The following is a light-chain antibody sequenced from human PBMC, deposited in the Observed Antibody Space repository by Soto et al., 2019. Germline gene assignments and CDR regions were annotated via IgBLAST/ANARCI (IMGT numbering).Light chain of an antibody. J-gene: IGKJ1*01. V-gene: IGKV3-20*01. CDR3: QQYGSSPRT. CDR2: GAS. CDR1: QSVSSSY. Sequence: EIVLTQSPGTLSLSPGERATLSCRAGQSVSSSYLAWYQQKPGQAPRLLIYGASSRATGIPDRFSGSGSGTDFTLTISRLEPEDFVVYYCQQYGSSPRTFGQGTKVDIK.